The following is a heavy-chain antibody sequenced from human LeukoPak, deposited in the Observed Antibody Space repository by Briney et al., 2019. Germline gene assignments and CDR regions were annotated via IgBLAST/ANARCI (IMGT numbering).Heavy chain of an antibody. CDR3: ARDLIGCGSAGCFFDY. CDR2: INSNTGGT. D-gene: IGHD2-2*01. J-gene: IGHJ4*02. CDR1: GYTFTGSY. Sequence: ASVKVSCKASGYTFTGSYVHWVRRAPGRDLEWVGRINSNTGGTTYIQKFQGRVTMTRDTSISTAYMELTRLTSDDTAVYYCARDLIGCGSAGCFFDYWGQGTLVTVSS. V-gene: IGHV1-2*06.